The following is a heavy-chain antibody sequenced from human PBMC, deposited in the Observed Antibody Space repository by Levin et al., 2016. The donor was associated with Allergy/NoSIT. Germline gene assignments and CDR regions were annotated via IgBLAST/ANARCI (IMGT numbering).Heavy chain of an antibody. Sequence: VRQAPGKGLEWVAVISYDGSNKYYADSVKGRFTISRDNSKNTLYLQMNSLRAEDTAVYYCARGEWLLPGDYWGQGTLVTVSS. CDR3: ARGEWLLPGDY. CDR2: ISYDGSNK. V-gene: IGHV3-30-3*01. D-gene: IGHD3-3*01. J-gene: IGHJ4*02.